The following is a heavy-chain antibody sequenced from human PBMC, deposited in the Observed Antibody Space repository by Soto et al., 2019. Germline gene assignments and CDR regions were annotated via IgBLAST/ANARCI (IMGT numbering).Heavy chain of an antibody. J-gene: IGHJ6*02. D-gene: IGHD3-10*01. CDR2: IYPGDSDT. Sequence: PGECPKISCKGSGYSFTSYWMGWVRPLPGKGLEWMGIIYPGDSDTRYSPSFQGQVTISADKSIRTAYLQWSSLKASDTAMYYCAGGGVRGVITRTRDYYGMDVWGQGTTVTVSS. V-gene: IGHV5-51*01. CDR3: AGGGVRGVITRTRDYYGMDV. CDR1: GYSFTSYW.